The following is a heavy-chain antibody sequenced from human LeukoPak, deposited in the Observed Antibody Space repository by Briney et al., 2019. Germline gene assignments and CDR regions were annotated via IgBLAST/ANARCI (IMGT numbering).Heavy chain of an antibody. Sequence: PSETLSLTCTVSGGFISSSNSHWAWIRQPPGKGLEWVGTIYYSGNTYYKSSLKSRVTISVDKSKNQFSLKLSSVTAADTAVYYCARVGGNWNYLRDWGQGTLVTVSS. D-gene: IGHD1-7*01. J-gene: IGHJ4*02. CDR1: GGFISSSNSH. V-gene: IGHV4-39*07. CDR3: ARVGGNWNYLRD. CDR2: IYYSGNT.